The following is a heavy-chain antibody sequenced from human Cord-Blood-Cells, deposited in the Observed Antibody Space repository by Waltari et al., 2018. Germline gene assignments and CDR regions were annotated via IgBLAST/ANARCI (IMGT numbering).Heavy chain of an antibody. CDR2: INHSGST. CDR1: GGSFSGYY. J-gene: IGHJ4*02. Sequence: QVQLQQWGAGLLKPSETLSLTCAVYGGSFSGYYWSWIRQPPGKGLEWIGEINHSGSTNYNPSLKSRVTISVDTSKNQFSLKLSSVTAADTAVYYCATRFTIFGVVISPDYRGQGTLVTVSS. D-gene: IGHD3-3*01. CDR3: ATRFTIFGVVISPDY. V-gene: IGHV4-34*01.